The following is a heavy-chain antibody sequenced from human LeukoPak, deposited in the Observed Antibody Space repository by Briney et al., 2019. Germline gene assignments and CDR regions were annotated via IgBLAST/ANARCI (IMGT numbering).Heavy chain of an antibody. Sequence: GGSLRLSCAASGFTFSNYGMFWVRQAPGKGLEWVSAIGGSGDSTYYADSVKGRFTISRDNSKNTLYLQMNSLTAEDTAVYYCAKEADDWYPRPFDYWGQGTLVTVSS. CDR1: GFTFSNYG. D-gene: IGHD3-9*01. V-gene: IGHV3-23*01. CDR3: AKEADDWYPRPFDY. CDR2: IGGSGDST. J-gene: IGHJ4*02.